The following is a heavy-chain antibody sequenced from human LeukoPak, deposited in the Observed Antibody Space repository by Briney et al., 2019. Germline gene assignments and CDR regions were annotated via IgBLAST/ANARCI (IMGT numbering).Heavy chain of an antibody. J-gene: IGHJ4*02. CDR1: GFTFSSYS. V-gene: IGHV3-21*01. CDR3: AREGYYYDSSGAPDY. D-gene: IGHD3-22*01. Sequence: GGSLRLSCAAAGFTFSSYSTNWVRQAPGKGLEWVSSISSSSSYIYYADSVKGRFTISRDNAKNSLYLQMNSLRAEDTAVYYCAREGYYYDSSGAPDYWGQGTLVTVSS. CDR2: ISSSSSYI.